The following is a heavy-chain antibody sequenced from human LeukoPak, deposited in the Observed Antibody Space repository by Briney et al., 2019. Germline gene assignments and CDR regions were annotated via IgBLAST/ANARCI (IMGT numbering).Heavy chain of an antibody. V-gene: IGHV4-59*01. CDR3: AREHCGGDCPYDAFDI. CDR1: GGSISSYY. D-gene: IGHD2-21*01. Sequence: SETLSLTCTVSGGSISSYYWSWIRQPPGKGLEWIGYIYYSGSTNYNPSLKSRVTISVDTSKNQFSLKLSSVTAADTAVYYCAREHCGGDCPYDAFDIWGQGTMVTVSS. J-gene: IGHJ3*02. CDR2: IYYSGST.